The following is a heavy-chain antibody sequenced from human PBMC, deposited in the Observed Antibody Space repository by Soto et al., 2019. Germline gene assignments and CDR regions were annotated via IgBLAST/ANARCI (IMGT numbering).Heavy chain of an antibody. V-gene: IGHV3-20*04. CDR1: GFSVDEYG. J-gene: IGHJ5*01. Sequence: EVQLVESGGGVVRPGGSLRLACAASGFSVDEYGMSWVRQVPGRGLEWVSGLHRNGKNTSYADSVRGRFAISRDDAKNSLYLLMDSLRAENTAVYYCARDHRWGYQYGDYGDTWGQGTLVTVSS. CDR2: LHRNGKNT. CDR3: ARDHRWGYQYGDYGDT. D-gene: IGHD4-17*01.